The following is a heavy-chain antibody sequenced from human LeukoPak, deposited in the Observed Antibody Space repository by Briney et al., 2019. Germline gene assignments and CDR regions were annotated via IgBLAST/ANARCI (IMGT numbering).Heavy chain of an antibody. CDR3: ARDYCSSTGCYSRARHGAFDI. D-gene: IGHD2-2*01. CDR1: GGSISSYY. J-gene: IGHJ3*02. V-gene: IGHV4-59*01. Sequence: PSETLSLTCTVSGGSISSYYWSWIRQPPGKGLEWIGYIYYSGSTNYNPSLKSRVTISVDTSKNQFSLKLSSVTAADTAVYYCARDYCSSTGCYSRARHGAFDIGGQGTMVTVSS. CDR2: IYYSGST.